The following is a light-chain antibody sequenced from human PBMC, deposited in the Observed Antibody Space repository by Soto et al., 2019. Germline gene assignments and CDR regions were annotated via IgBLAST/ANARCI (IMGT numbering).Light chain of an antibody. CDR3: LQDYNYPRT. V-gene: IGKV1-9*01. Sequence: DIQLTQSPSFLSAAVGDRVTIMCRASQDISNYLAWYQQKPGKAPKLLIFGAFTLQSGVTSRFSGSGSGTEFTLTISSLQPEDFATYYCLQDYNYPRTFGQGTRLEIK. CDR1: QDISNY. J-gene: IGKJ5*01. CDR2: GAF.